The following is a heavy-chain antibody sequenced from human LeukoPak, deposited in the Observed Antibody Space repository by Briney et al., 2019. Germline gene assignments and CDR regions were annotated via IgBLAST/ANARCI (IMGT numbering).Heavy chain of an antibody. CDR1: GFTFSSYD. CDR3: ARAGVVGATGDH. CDR2: ISSSGSTI. J-gene: IGHJ4*02. V-gene: IGHV3-48*03. Sequence: PGGSLRLSCAASGFTFSSYDMNWVRQAPGKGLEWVSYISSSGSTIYYADSVKGRFTIPRDNAKNSLYLQRNSLTAEDTAYYYGARAGVVGATGDHWGRGTLVTVSS. D-gene: IGHD1-26*01.